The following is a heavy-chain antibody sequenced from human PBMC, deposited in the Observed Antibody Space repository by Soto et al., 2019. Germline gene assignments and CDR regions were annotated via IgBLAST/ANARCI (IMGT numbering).Heavy chain of an antibody. CDR2: ISYDGSNK. J-gene: IGHJ3*02. Sequence: GSLRLSCAASGFTFSSYAMHWVRQAPGKGLEWVAVISYDGSNKYYADSVKGRFTISRDNSKNTLYLQMNSLRAEDTAVYYCANSRLTSYGDSGFSAFDNWGQRTMVTVSS. CDR1: GFTFSSYA. D-gene: IGHD4-17*01. CDR3: ANSRLTSYGDSGFSAFDN. V-gene: IGHV3-30*04.